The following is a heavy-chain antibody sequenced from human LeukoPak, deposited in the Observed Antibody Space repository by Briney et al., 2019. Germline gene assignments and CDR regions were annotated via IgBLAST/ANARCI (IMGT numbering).Heavy chain of an antibody. CDR1: GVSVSSGSYY. CDR3: ARGRVDTKYFDY. D-gene: IGHD3/OR15-3a*01. J-gene: IGHJ4*02. Sequence: KSSETLSLTCTVSGVSVSSGSYYWSWIRQPPGKGLEWIGYIYYSGSTNYNPSLKSRVTISVDTSKNQFSLKLSSVTAADTAVYYCARGRVDTKYFDYWGQGTLVTVSS. V-gene: IGHV4-61*01. CDR2: IYYSGST.